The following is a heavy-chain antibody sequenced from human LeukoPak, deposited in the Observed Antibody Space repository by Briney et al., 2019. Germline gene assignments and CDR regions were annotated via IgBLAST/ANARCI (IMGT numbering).Heavy chain of an antibody. CDR3: ANLLQSVVAQDY. CDR2: IRYDGSNK. CDR1: GFTFSSYG. Sequence: GGSLRLPCAASGFTFSSYGMHWVRQAPGKGLEWVAFIRYDGSNKYYADSVKGRFTISRDNSKNTLYLQMNSLRAEDTAVYYCANLLQSVVAQDYWGQGTLVTVSS. D-gene: IGHD2-15*01. J-gene: IGHJ4*02. V-gene: IGHV3-30*02.